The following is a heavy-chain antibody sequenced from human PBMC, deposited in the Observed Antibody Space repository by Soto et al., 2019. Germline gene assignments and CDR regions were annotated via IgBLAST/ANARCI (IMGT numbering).Heavy chain of an antibody. J-gene: IGHJ4*02. CDR3: ARADTITIFGVVIIRENYFDY. Sequence: GGSLRLSCAASGFTFSSYAMHWVRQAPGKGLEWVAVISYDGSNKYYADSVKGRFTISRDNSKNTLYLQMKSLRAEDTAVYYCARADTITIFGVVIIRENYFDYWGQGTLVTVSS. CDR1: GFTFSSYA. CDR2: ISYDGSNK. D-gene: IGHD3-3*01. V-gene: IGHV3-30-3*01.